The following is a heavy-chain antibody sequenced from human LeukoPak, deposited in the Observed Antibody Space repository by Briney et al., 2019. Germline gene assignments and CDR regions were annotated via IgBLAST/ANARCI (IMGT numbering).Heavy chain of an antibody. Sequence: ASVKVSCKASGYTFTAYYIHWLRQAPGQGLEWLGWINPNSGGTNYAQKFQGRVTMTRDTPISTAYMELSRLRSDDTAVYYCARAIAVAGTGYYWGQGTLVTVSS. V-gene: IGHV1-2*02. D-gene: IGHD6-19*01. CDR3: ARAIAVAGTGYY. CDR1: GYTFTAYY. J-gene: IGHJ4*02. CDR2: INPNSGGT.